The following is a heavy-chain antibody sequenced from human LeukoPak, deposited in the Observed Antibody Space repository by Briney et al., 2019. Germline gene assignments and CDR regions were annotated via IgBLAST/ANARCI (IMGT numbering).Heavy chain of an antibody. J-gene: IGHJ4*02. CDR3: ARRAGGYSHPYDY. D-gene: IGHD4-23*01. Sequence: GGSLRLSCVGSGFTFSNYAINWVRQAPGKGPEWVSGIGGGGGGTYYADSVKGRFTISRDNSKNTLYLQMNSLRAEDTAVYYCARRAGGYSHPYDYWGQGILVTVSS. CDR1: GFTFSNYA. CDR2: IGGGGGGT. V-gene: IGHV3-23*01.